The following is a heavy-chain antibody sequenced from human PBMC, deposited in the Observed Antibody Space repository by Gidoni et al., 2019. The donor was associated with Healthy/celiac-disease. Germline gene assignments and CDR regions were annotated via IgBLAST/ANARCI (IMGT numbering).Heavy chain of an antibody. Sequence: EVQLVESGGGLVQTGGSLGLSCAASGFTFRSDAISWVRQAPGKGLEWVSAISGSGGSKYYADSVKGRFTISRDNSKNTLYLQMNSLRAEDTAVYYCAKARIVVVVAATPGYYFDYWGQGTLVTVSS. CDR3: AKARIVVVVAATPGYYFDY. CDR1: GFTFRSDA. CDR2: ISGSGGSK. J-gene: IGHJ4*02. D-gene: IGHD2-15*01. V-gene: IGHV3-23*04.